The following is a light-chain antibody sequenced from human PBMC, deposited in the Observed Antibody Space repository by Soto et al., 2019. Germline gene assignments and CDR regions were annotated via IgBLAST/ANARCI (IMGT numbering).Light chain of an antibody. Sequence: DIQMTHSPSTLSASVGDRVTITCRASQSISSWLAWYQQKPGKAPKLLIYDASSLESGVPSRFSGSGSGTEFALTISSLQPDDFATYYCQQYNSYSWTFGKGTKVDI. V-gene: IGKV1-5*01. CDR1: QSISSW. CDR3: QQYNSYSWT. CDR2: DAS. J-gene: IGKJ1*01.